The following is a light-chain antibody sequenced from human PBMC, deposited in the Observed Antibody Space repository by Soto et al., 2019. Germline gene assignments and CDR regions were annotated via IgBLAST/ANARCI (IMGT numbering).Light chain of an antibody. CDR3: SSYTSSSTLYV. V-gene: IGLV2-14*01. Sequence: QSALTQPASVSGSPGQSITISCTGTSSDVGGYNYVSWYQQHPGKAPKLMIYDVSNRPSGVSNRFSGSKSVNTASLTISGLQAEDEADYDCSSYTSSSTLYVFGTGTKVTVL. CDR1: SSDVGGYNY. J-gene: IGLJ1*01. CDR2: DVS.